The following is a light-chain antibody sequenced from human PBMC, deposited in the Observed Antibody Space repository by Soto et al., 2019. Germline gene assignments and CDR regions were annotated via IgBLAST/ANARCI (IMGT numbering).Light chain of an antibody. CDR2: DVT. CDR3: SSYASSSTIYV. J-gene: IGLJ1*01. CDR1: SSDIGDYNY. Sequence: QSALTQPASVSGSPGQSITISCTGTSSDIGDYNYVSWYQQRPGKAPKLMIYDVTNRPSGVSNRFSGSKSGSTASLTISGLQAEDEADYYCSSYASSSTIYVFVTGTKVTVL. V-gene: IGLV2-14*01.